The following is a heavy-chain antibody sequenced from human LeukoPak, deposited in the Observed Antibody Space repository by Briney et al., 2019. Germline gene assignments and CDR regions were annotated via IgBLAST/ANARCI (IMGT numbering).Heavy chain of an antibody. D-gene: IGHD3-3*01. CDR1: GFTFSSYA. Sequence: GGSLRLSCAASGFTFSSYAMSWVRQAPGKGLEWVSGINWNGGSTGYADSVKGRFTISRDNAKNFLYLQMNSLRAEDTALYYCARDLAYYDFWSGYFPTYYYYYMDVWGKGTTVTVSS. CDR3: ARDLAYYDFWSGYFPTYYYYYMDV. J-gene: IGHJ6*03. CDR2: INWNGGST. V-gene: IGHV3-20*04.